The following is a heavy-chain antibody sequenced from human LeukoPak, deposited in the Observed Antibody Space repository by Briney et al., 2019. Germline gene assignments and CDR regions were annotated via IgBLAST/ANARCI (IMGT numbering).Heavy chain of an antibody. CDR1: GDSVSSNRAA. V-gene: IGHV6-1*01. CDR2: TYYRSKWYR. D-gene: IGHD6-19*01. J-gene: IGHJ4*02. Sequence: SGPRLVKPSQTLSLTCAISGDSVSSNRAAWSWIRQSPSRGLEWLGRTYYRSKWYRDYAVSVESRITINPDTSQNQLSLQLNSVTPEDTAVYYCARGSHNSAWWWGQGTLVTVSS. CDR3: ARGSHNSAWW.